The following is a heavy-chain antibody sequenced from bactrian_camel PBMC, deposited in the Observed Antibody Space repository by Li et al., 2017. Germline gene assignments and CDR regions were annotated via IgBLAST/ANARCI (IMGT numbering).Heavy chain of an antibody. V-gene: IGHV3S40*01. CDR1: GGTEDGFY. CDR2: IYTGTDRT. J-gene: IGHJ4*01. D-gene: IGHD6*01. Sequence: QLVESGGGSVQAGGSVRLSCVTSGGTEDGFYEAWIRQAPGKGREGVASIYTGTDRTYYADSVKGRFAIWQDNAKATVYLQMNNLQPDDTATYYCAEGRGSRGEHCYSLNYWARGPRSPSP.